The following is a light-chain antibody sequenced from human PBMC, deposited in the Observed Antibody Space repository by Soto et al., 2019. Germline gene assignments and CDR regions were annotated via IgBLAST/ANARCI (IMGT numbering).Light chain of an antibody. J-gene: IGKJ4*01. CDR3: QWRSDWPPRLT. CDR1: ESIGNY. Sequence: EVVLTQSPATLSFSPGERATLSCRASESIGNYLAWYQQKLGQAPKLLIYDASHRAIGIPGRFSGDGSGTDFPLTISSLEPEDFAVYYCQWRSDWPPRLTFGGGTKVEIK. CDR2: DAS. V-gene: IGKV3-11*01.